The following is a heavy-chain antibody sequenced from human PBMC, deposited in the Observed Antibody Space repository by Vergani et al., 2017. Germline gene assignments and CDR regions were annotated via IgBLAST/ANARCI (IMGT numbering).Heavy chain of an antibody. Sequence: QVQLQESGPGLVKPSETLSLTCTISGGSLSSYYWSWIRQPPGKGLEWIGYIYYSGSTNYHPSLKSRVTISVDTSKNQFSLKLSSVTAADTAVYYCARTSYWSGYYTVDYWGQGTLVTVSS. D-gene: IGHD3-3*01. J-gene: IGHJ4*02. CDR2: IYYSGST. V-gene: IGHV4-59*01. CDR1: GGSLSSYY. CDR3: ARTSYWSGYYTVDY.